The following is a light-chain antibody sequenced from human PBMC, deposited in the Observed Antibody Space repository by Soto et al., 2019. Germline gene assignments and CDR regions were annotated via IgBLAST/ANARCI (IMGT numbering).Light chain of an antibody. Sequence: QSVLTQPPSASGTPGQRVTISCSGGSSNIGINTVNWYQQLPGTAPKVLIIGNTIRPSGVPDRFSASTSGTSASLAITGLQAEDEGDYYCQSYDSTLSARYVFGTGTKLTVL. CDR2: GNT. V-gene: IGLV1-44*01. CDR1: SSNIGINT. J-gene: IGLJ1*01. CDR3: QSYDSTLSARYV.